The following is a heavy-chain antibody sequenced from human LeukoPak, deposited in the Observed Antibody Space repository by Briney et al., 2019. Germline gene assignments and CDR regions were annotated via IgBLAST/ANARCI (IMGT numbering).Heavy chain of an antibody. CDR3: ARVRSTTCLDY. J-gene: IGHJ4*02. D-gene: IGHD6-13*01. Sequence: GGSLRLSCAASGFTFSSYAMHWVRQAPGKGLEWVAVISYDGSTNYYTDSVKGRFTISRDNSKNTLFLQMNSLRAEDAALYFCARVRSTTCLDYWGQGALVTVSS. V-gene: IGHV3-30*10. CDR1: GFTFSSYA. CDR2: ISYDGSTN.